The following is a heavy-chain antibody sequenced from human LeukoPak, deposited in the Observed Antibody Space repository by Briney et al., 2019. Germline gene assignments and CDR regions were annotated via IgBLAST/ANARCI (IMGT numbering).Heavy chain of an antibody. CDR3: AKGSLTIWYAFDI. V-gene: IGHV3-23*01. CDR2: ITSSGVST. J-gene: IGHJ3*02. CDR1: GFTFSSYA. Sequence: GGSLRLSCAASGFTFSSYAMSWVRQAPGKGLKGVSTITSSGVSTYYADSVKGRFTIPRDNSKNTLFLQTNSLRAEDTAVYYCAKGSLTIWYAFDIWGQGTMVTVSS. D-gene: IGHD2-8*02.